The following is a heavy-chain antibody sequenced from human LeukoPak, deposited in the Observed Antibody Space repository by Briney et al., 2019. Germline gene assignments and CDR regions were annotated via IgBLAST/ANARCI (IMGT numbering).Heavy chain of an antibody. D-gene: IGHD2-21*01. CDR1: GFTLSSYA. Sequence: GGSLRLSCAASGFTLSSYAMSWVRQAPGKGLEWVSAISGSGGSTYYADSVKGRFTISRDNSKNTLYLQMNSLRAEDTAVYYCATVPRCGGDCHWRGYYFDYWGQGTLVAVSS. V-gene: IGHV3-23*01. CDR2: ISGSGGST. J-gene: IGHJ4*02. CDR3: ATVPRCGGDCHWRGYYFDY.